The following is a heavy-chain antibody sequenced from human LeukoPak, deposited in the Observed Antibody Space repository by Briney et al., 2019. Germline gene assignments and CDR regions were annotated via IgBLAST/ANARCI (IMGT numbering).Heavy chain of an antibody. CDR1: SGSFRTYY. J-gene: IGHJ3*02. CDR2: IFYNEGT. V-gene: IGHV4-59*01. Sequence: SETLSLTCTVSSGSFRTYYWSWIRQPPGKGLEWIGYIFYNEGTSYNPSLKSRVTISVDTSNNKLFLKVNSVTAADTAMYYCVKSNSRYQPWTLDIWGRGTMVTVSS. D-gene: IGHD2-2*01. CDR3: VKSNSRYQPWTLDI.